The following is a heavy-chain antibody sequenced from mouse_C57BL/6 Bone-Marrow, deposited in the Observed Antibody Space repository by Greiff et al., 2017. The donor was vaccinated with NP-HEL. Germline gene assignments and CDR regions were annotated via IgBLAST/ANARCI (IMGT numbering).Heavy chain of an antibody. CDR1: GYSITSGYY. CDR3: ARADYSNLDY. V-gene: IGHV3-6*01. Sequence: EVKLMESGPGLVKPSQSLSLTCSVTGYSITSGYYWNWIRQFPGNKLEWMGYISYDGSNNYNPSLKNRISITRDTSKNQFFLKLNSVTTEDTATYYCARADYSNLDYWGQGTTLTVSS. CDR2: ISYDGSN. J-gene: IGHJ2*01. D-gene: IGHD2-5*01.